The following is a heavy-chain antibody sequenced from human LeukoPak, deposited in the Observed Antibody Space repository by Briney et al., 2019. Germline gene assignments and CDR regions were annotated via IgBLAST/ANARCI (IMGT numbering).Heavy chain of an antibody. D-gene: IGHD2-21*02. CDR2: IYYSGNI. V-gene: IGHV4-61*01. Sequence: PSETLSLTCTVSGGSISSGSYYWSWIRQPPGKGLEWIGYIYYSGNIDYNPSLKSRVTISLDTSKNQFSLKLSSVTAADTAVYYCARGGFAHWVTAVGFDYWGQGTLVTVSS. CDR3: ARGGFAHWVTAVGFDY. CDR1: GGSISSGSYY. J-gene: IGHJ4*02.